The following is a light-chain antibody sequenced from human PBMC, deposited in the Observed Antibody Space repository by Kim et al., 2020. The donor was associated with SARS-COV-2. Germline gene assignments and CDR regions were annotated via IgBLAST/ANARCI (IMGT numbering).Light chain of an antibody. V-gene: IGLV3-1*01. CDR3: QAWDSSTAV. CDR2: QDS. Sequence: SYGLTRPPSVSVSPGQTASITCSGDKLGDKYACWYQQKPGQSPVLVIYQDSKRPSGIPERFSGSNSGNTATLTISGTQAMDEADYYCQAWDSSTAVFGGGTQLTVL. CDR1: KLGDKY. J-gene: IGLJ2*01.